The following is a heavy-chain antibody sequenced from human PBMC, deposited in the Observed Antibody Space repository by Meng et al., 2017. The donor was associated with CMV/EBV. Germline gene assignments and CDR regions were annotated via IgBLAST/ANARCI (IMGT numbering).Heavy chain of an antibody. Sequence: QVLRQESGTGLVKPSQTLYLTCPVSGGSISSGDYYWRWSRQRPGKGLEWIGYIYYSGSTYCNPSLKSRVTISVDTSKNQFSLKLSSVTAADTAVYYCAREGDNPFDYWGQGTLVTVSS. V-gene: IGHV4-30-4*08. CDR2: IYYSGST. D-gene: IGHD2-21*02. J-gene: IGHJ4*02. CDR3: AREGDNPFDY. CDR1: GGSISSGDYY.